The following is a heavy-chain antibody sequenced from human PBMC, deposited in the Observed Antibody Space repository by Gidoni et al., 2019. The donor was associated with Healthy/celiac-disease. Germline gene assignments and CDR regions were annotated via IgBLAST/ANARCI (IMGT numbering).Heavy chain of an antibody. CDR3: AKDAPYYDILTGYYFRGYFDY. V-gene: IGHV3-30*18. CDR1: GFPFSSYG. J-gene: IGHJ4*02. Sequence: QVQLVESGGGVVQPGRSLRLSCAASGFPFSSYGLHLVRQAPGKGLEWVAVISYDGSNKYYADSVKGRFTIARDNSKNTLYLQMNSLRAEDTAVYYCAKDAPYYDILTGYYFRGYFDYWGQGTLVTVSS. CDR2: ISYDGSNK. D-gene: IGHD3-9*01.